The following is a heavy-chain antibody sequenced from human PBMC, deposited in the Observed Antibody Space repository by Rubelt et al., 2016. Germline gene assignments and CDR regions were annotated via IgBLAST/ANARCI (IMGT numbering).Heavy chain of an antibody. CDR3: ANSMNWGADY. Sequence: QVQLQQWGAGLLKPSETLSLTCAVYGGSFSGYYWSWIRPPPGKGLEWIGEINHSGSTNYNPSLKSRVTISVDTSKNQFSLKLSSVTAADTAVYYCANSMNWGADYWGQGTLVTVSS. J-gene: IGHJ4*02. V-gene: IGHV4-34*01. CDR2: INHSGST. CDR1: GGSFSGYY. D-gene: IGHD7-27*01.